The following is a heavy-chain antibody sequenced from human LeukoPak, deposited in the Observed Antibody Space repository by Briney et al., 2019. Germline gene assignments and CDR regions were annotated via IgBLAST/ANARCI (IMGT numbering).Heavy chain of an antibody. V-gene: IGHV3-21*04. CDR2: ISSSSSYI. CDR1: GFTFSSYS. J-gene: IGHJ4*02. CDR3: AKNAYYYDSSGYYPLDY. Sequence: PGGSLRLSCAASGFTFSSYSMNWVRQAPGKGLEWVSSISSSSSYIYYADSVKGRFTISRDNSKNTLYLQMNSLGAEDTAVYYCAKNAYYYDSSGYYPLDYWGQGTLVTVSS. D-gene: IGHD3-22*01.